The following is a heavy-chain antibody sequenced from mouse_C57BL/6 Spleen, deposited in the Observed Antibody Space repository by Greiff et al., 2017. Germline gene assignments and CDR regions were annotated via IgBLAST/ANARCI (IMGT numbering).Heavy chain of an antibody. CDR2: IDPSDSET. V-gene: IGHV1-52*01. J-gene: IGHJ2*01. Sequence: VQLQQPGAELVRPGSSVKLSCKASGYTFTSYWMHWVKQRPIQGLEWIGNIDPSDSETHYTQKFKDKATLTVDKSSSTAYMQLSSLTSEDSAVYYCARFAFSHYYGSSKGYFDYWGQGTTLTVSS. CDR3: ARFAFSHYYGSSKGYFDY. D-gene: IGHD1-1*01. CDR1: GYTFTSYW.